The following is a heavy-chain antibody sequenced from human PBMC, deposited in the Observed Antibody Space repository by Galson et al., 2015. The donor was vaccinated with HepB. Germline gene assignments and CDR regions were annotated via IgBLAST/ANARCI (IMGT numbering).Heavy chain of an antibody. Sequence: SLRLSCAASGFIFSSHAMNWVRQAPGKGLEWVAVISNDEINKYYADSVKGRFTISRDNSENTLYLQMNSLRTDDTAVYYCARHIYWGQGTLVTVSS. CDR2: ISNDEINK. CDR3: ARHIY. V-gene: IGHV3-30*04. CDR1: GFIFSSHA. J-gene: IGHJ4*02.